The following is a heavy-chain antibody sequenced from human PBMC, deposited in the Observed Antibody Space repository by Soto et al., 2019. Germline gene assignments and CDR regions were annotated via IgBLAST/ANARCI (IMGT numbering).Heavy chain of an antibody. CDR2: INHSGST. CDR1: GGSFRGYD. D-gene: IGHD2-15*01. J-gene: IGHJ6*02. CDR3: ARVPGKTRVVVAARGNYYYGMDV. Sequence: SETLSLTCAVYGGSFRGYDWSWIRQPPGKGLEWIGEINHSGSTNYNPPLKSRVTISVDTSKNQFSLKLSSVTAADTAVYYCARVPGKTRVVVAARGNYYYGMDVWGQGTTVTVSS. V-gene: IGHV4-34*01.